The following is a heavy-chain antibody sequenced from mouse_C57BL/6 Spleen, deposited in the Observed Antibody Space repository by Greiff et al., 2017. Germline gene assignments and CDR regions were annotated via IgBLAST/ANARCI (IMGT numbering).Heavy chain of an antibody. J-gene: IGHJ4*01. Sequence: VQLQQSGAELARPGASVKLSCKASGYTFTSYGISWVKQRTGQGLEWIGEIYPRSGNTYYNEKFKGKATLTADKSSSTAYMELRSRTSEDSAVYFWAREGSITTVVADAMDEWGQGTSVTVSS. CDR2: IYPRSGNT. D-gene: IGHD1-1*01. CDR1: GYTFTSYG. CDR3: AREGSITTVVADAMDE. V-gene: IGHV1-81*01.